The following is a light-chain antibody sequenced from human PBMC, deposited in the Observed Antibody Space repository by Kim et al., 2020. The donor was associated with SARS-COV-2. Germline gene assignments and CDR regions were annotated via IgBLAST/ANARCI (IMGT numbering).Light chain of an antibody. Sequence: ASISCSSSQSLVHSDGNTYFFLFQQRPGQSPRRLIYKVSNRDSGVPDRFSGSGSGTNFTLKISRVEAEDVGIYYCMQGTHWPPWTFGQGTKVDIK. V-gene: IGKV2-30*02. CDR2: KVS. J-gene: IGKJ1*01. CDR1: QSLVHSDGNTY. CDR3: MQGTHWPPWT.